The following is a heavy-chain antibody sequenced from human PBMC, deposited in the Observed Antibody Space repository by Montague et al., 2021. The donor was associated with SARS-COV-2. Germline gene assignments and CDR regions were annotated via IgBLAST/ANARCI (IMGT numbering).Heavy chain of an antibody. Sequence: SETLSLTCAVYEGCFGVHYWSSVRQPPGQGLQWIGEINRIGSTNFNPSLKSRFTISVDTSKNQFSLKLTSVTAADTAVYFCAEGFTSWSGAGYWSQGTLVTVSS. CDR1: EGCFGVHY. J-gene: IGHJ1*01. CDR2: INRIGST. D-gene: IGHD3-10*01. V-gene: IGHV4-34*01. CDR3: AEGFTSWSGAGY.